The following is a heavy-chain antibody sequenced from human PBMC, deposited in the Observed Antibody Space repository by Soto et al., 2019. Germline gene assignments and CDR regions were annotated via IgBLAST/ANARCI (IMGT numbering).Heavy chain of an antibody. Sequence: GASLSLSCSATGVPFTRFSMNWVRQAPGKGLEWVSSISSTTNYIYYGDSMKGRFTISRDNAKNSLYLEMNSLRAEDTAVYYCARESEDRTSKVDDWGQGTLVTISS. CDR1: GVPFTRFS. CDR2: ISSTTNYI. V-gene: IGHV3-21*06. CDR3: ARESEDRTSKVDD. J-gene: IGHJ4*02.